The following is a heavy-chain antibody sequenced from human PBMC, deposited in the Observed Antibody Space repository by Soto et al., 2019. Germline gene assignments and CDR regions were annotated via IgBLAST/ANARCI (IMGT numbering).Heavy chain of an antibody. Sequence: QVQLVQSGAEVKKPGSSVKVSCKASGGTFSTYTITWVRQAPGQGLERMGRIIPIIGIINYAQKFQGRVTISADKFAGKAYMELTGLRSDDTAVYYCAGDPDSHYNDSHASSYPWGQGTLVTVSS. J-gene: IGHJ5*02. CDR2: IIPIIGII. CDR3: AGDPDSHYNDSHASSYP. V-gene: IGHV1-69*08. CDR1: GGTFSTYT. D-gene: IGHD4-4*01.